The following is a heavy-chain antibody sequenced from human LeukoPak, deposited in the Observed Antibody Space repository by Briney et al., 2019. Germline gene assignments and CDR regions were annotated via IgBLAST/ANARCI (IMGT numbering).Heavy chain of an antibody. CDR1: GGSISISNYY. Sequence: SETLSVTCTVSGGSISISNYYWGWIRQPPGKGLEWIGSMSYSGRTYYNPSLKTRVTVSLDTSKNQFSLNLISVTAADTAVYYCARSPQGTATTANWLDPWGQGTLVTVSS. CDR3: ARSPQGTATTANWLDP. CDR2: MSYSGRT. J-gene: IGHJ5*02. V-gene: IGHV4-39*07. D-gene: IGHD4-17*01.